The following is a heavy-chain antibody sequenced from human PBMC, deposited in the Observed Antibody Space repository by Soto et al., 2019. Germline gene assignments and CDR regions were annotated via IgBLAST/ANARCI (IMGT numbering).Heavy chain of an antibody. D-gene: IGHD2-15*01. V-gene: IGHV1-69*05. J-gene: IGHJ5*02. CDR2: IIPIFGTA. CDR1: GGTFISYA. Sequence: QVQLVQSGAEVKKPGSSVKVSCKASGGTFISYAISWVRPAPGQGLEWMGGIIPIFGTANYAQKFQGRVTITSYESTNTAYMKLISLSTEGTAVYYCARGAGILYPFDPWGQGTLVTVSS. CDR3: ARGAGILYPFDP.